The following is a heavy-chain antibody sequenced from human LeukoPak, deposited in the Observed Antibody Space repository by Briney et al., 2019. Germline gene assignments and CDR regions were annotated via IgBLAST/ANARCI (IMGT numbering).Heavy chain of an antibody. Sequence: PSETLSLTCTVSGGSISSYYWSWIRQPAGKGLEWIGRIYTSGSTNYNPSLKSRVTISVDKSKNQFSLKLSSVTAADTAVYYCARRPRGVIIKTWFDSWGQGTLVTVSS. V-gene: IGHV4-4*07. CDR3: ARRPRGVIIKTWFDS. CDR2: IYTSGST. D-gene: IGHD3-10*01. CDR1: GGSISSYY. J-gene: IGHJ5*01.